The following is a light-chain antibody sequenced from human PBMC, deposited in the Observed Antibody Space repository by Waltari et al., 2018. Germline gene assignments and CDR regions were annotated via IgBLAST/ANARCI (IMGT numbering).Light chain of an antibody. CDR3: CTYAGSYTQVV. V-gene: IGLV2-11*01. Sequence: QSALTQPRSVSGSPGQSVTIPCTGTSTDIGGYNSVSWYQHHPGKAPTLMIFDVYKRPSGVPDRFSGSKSGNTASLTISGLQPEDEADYYCCTYAGSYTQVVFGGGTKLTVL. CDR1: STDIGGYNS. J-gene: IGLJ3*02. CDR2: DVY.